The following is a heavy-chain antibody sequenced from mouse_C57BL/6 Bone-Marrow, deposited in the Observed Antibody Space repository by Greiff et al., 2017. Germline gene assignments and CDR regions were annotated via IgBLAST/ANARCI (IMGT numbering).Heavy chain of an antibody. J-gene: IGHJ3*01. CDR1: GFTFSDYG. Sequence: EVMLVESGGGLVKPGGSLKLSCAASGFTFSDYGMHWVRQAPEKGLEWVAYISSGSSTIYYADKVKDRFTISRDNAKNTMFLQMTSLRSEDTAMYYCASIRKRGFAYWGQGTLVTVSA. D-gene: IGHD1-1*01. CDR3: ASIRKRGFAY. V-gene: IGHV5-17*01. CDR2: ISSGSSTI.